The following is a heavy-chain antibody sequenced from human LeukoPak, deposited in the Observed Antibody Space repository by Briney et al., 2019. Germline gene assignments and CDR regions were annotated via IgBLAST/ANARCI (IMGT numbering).Heavy chain of an antibody. V-gene: IGHV1-69*13. CDR1: GGTFSSYA. J-gene: IGHJ5*02. CDR2: IIPIFGTA. Sequence: SVTVSCKASGGTFSSYAISWVRQAPGQGLEWMGGIIPIFGTANYAQKFQGRVTITADESTSTAYMELSSLRSEDTAVYYCARDREMATNFPNWFDPWGQGTLVTVSS. D-gene: IGHD5-24*01. CDR3: ARDREMATNFPNWFDP.